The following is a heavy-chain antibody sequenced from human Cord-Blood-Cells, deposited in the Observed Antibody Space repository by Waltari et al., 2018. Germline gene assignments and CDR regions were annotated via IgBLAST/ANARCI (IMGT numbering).Heavy chain of an antibody. D-gene: IGHD7-27*01. Sequence: QVQPVQSGAEVKKPGASVKVSCKASGYTFTGYYMLWVRPAPGQGLEWMGWINPNSGGTKYAQKFQGRVTMTRDTSISTAYMELSRLRSDDTAVYYCASDGEELGTNLDYWGQGTLVTVSS. J-gene: IGHJ4*02. CDR3: ASDGEELGTNLDY. CDR2: INPNSGGT. CDR1: GYTFTGYY. V-gene: IGHV1-2*02.